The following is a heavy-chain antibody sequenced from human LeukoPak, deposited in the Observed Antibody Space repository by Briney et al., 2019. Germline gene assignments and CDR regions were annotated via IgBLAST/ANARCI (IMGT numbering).Heavy chain of an antibody. J-gene: IGHJ3*02. CDR1: GFTFDRYS. Sequence: PGGSLRLSCAASGFTFDRYSMNWVRQAPGKGLEWVSSISSDSNYIYYADSVKGRFTISRDNAKNSLYLQMNSLRAEDTAVYYCARDGGRWGPPTDAFDIWGQGTMVTVSS. CDR3: ARDGGRWGPPTDAFDI. D-gene: IGHD3-16*01. V-gene: IGHV3-21*01. CDR2: ISSDSNYI.